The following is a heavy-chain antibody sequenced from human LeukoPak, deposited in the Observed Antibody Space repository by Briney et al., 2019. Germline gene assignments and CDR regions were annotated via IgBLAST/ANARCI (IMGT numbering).Heavy chain of an antibody. D-gene: IGHD3-10*01. CDR3: ARTVGEPGAEYFQH. J-gene: IGHJ1*01. CDR1: GGSISTGRYY. Sequence: SETLSLTCTVSGGSISTGRYYWGWIRQPPGKGLEWIGSIFYSGSTYYNPSLKSRVTISVDTSKKQFSLKLSSVTAADTAVYYCARTVGEPGAEYFQHWGQGTLVTVSS. CDR2: IFYSGST. V-gene: IGHV4-39*01.